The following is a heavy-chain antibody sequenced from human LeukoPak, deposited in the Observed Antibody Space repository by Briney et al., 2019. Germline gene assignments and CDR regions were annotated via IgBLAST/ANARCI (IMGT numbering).Heavy chain of an antibody. CDR3: ARGVRWGYYGSGSYYNVPLYMDV. Sequence: SETLSLTCTVSGGSISSSSYYWGWIRQPPGKGLEWIGSIYYSGSTYYNPSLKSRVTISVDTSKNQFSLKLSSVTAADTAVYYCARGVRWGYYGSGSYYNVPLYMDVWGKGTTVTISS. CDR2: IYYSGST. V-gene: IGHV4-39*07. J-gene: IGHJ6*03. D-gene: IGHD3-10*01. CDR1: GGSISSSSYY.